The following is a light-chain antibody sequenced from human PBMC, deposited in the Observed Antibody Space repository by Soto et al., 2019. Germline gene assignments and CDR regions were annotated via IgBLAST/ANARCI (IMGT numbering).Light chain of an antibody. V-gene: IGLV1-40*01. CDR2: GNS. CDR3: QSYASSLSGHVV. J-gene: IGLJ2*01. Sequence: QSVLTQPPSVSGAPGQRGTISCTGSSSNIGAGYDVHWYQQLPGTAPKLLIYGNSNRPSGVPDRFSGSKSGTSASLAITGLQAEDEADYYCQSYASSLSGHVVFGGGTKVTVL. CDR1: SSNIGAGYD.